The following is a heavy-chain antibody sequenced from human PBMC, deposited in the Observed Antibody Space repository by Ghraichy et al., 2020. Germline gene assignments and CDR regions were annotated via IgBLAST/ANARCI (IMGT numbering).Heavy chain of an antibody. CDR2: INHAGIA. J-gene: IGHJ6*02. CDR1: GGSFSNFF. V-gene: IGHV4-34*01. CDR3: ARGGVLRFSASPYYYGMDV. D-gene: IGHD3-3*01. Sequence: SQTLSLTCGVYGGSFSNFFWSWIRQPPGQGLEWIGEINHAGIANYNSSLKTRVTISVDTSKRQLSLKLTSVTAADTAIYYCARGGVLRFSASPYYYGMDVWGQGTTATVSS.